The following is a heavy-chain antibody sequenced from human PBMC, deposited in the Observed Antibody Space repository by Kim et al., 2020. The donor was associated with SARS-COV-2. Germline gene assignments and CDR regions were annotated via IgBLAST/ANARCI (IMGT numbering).Heavy chain of an antibody. D-gene: IGHD6-19*01. CDR2: ITWDGRST. J-gene: IGHJ4*02. CDR1: GFTFGNYG. V-gene: IGHV3-20*01. CDR3: ARDIMGDSSGWYYFDY. Sequence: GGSLRLSCAASGFTFGNYGMGWVRHAPGKGLEWVSGITWDGRSTDYADSVKGRFTTSRDNAKNSLYLQMNSLRAEDTALSHCARDIMGDSSGWYYFDYWGQGTLVTVSS.